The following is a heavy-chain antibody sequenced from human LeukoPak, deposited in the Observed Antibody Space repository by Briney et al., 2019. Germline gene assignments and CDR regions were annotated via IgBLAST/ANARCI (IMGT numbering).Heavy chain of an antibody. CDR1: GFTFSSYA. V-gene: IGHV3-30-3*01. CDR2: ISYDGSNK. J-gene: IGHJ4*02. CDR3: ARGADSGSYRASFDY. Sequence: PGRSLRLSCAASGFTFSSYAMHWVRQAPGKGLEWVAVISYDGSNKYYADSVKGRFTISRDNSKNTLYLQMNSLRAEDTAVYYCARGADSGSYRASFDYWGQGTLVTVSS. D-gene: IGHD1-26*01.